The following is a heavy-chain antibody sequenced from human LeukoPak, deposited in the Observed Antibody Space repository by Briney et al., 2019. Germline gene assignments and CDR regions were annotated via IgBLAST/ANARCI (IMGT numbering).Heavy chain of an antibody. J-gene: IGHJ6*02. Sequence: SETLSRTAAGYSGSCSCYYWSWMRQPPGKGLEGIGEINDSGSTNYNPSLKSRITISVDTSKKQLYMTVSSVTAADTAVYYCERAVLDTAMVSGMNYGMDVWGQGTTVTVSS. CDR3: ERAVLDTAMVSGMNYGMDV. CDR2: INDSGST. V-gene: IGHV4-34*01. CDR1: SGSCSCYY. D-gene: IGHD5-18*01.